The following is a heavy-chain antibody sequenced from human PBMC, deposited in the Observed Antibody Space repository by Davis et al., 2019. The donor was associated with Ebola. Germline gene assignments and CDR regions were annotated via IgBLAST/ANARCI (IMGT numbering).Heavy chain of an antibody. J-gene: IGHJ4*02. V-gene: IGHV3-7*01. CDR3: ARDSDDYSFDY. D-gene: IGHD4-11*01. CDR1: GFTFSSYA. CDR2: IKEDGSEK. Sequence: GESLKISCAASGFTFSSYAMSWVRQAPGKGLEWVANIKEDGSEKHYVDSVKGRFTISRDNSKNTLYLQMNSLRPEDTAVYYCARDSDDYSFDYWGQGTLVTVSS.